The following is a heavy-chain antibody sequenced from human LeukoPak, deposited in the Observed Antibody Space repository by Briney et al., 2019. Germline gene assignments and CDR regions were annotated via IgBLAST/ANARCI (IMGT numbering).Heavy chain of an antibody. V-gene: IGHV1-69*04. Sequence: ASVKVSCKASGGTFSSYAIIWVRQAPGQGLEWMGRIIPILGIANYAQKFQGRVTITADKSTSTAYMELSSLRSEDTAVYYCASEFCSGGSCYYSFFDYWGQGTLVTVSS. D-gene: IGHD2-15*01. CDR3: ASEFCSGGSCYYSFFDY. J-gene: IGHJ4*02. CDR2: IIPILGIA. CDR1: GGTFSSYA.